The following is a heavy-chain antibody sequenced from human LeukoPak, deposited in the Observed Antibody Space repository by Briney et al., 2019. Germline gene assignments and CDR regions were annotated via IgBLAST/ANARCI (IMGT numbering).Heavy chain of an antibody. CDR2: ISSSGSII. D-gene: IGHD3-3*01. Sequence: GRSLRLSWAAAGFTVSSYEMNWVRHAPGGGLGCVSYISSSGSIIYSADSTKGRFTIYRPNAKKSLYLQMNSMRAEDTAVYYCAIGVDITIFGVVTPFDYWGQGTLVTVSS. V-gene: IGHV3-48*03. CDR3: AIGVDITIFGVVTPFDY. J-gene: IGHJ4*02. CDR1: GFTVSSYE.